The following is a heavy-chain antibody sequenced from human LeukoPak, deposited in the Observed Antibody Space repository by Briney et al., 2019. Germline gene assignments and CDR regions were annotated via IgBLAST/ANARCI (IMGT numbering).Heavy chain of an antibody. V-gene: IGHV3-9*01. Sequence: PGRSLRLSCAASGFTFDDYAMHWVRQAPGKGLEWVSGISWNSGSIGYADSVKGRFTISRDNSKNTLYVQMNSLRAEDTAVYYCARDQSSSWYATDYWGQGTLVTVSS. D-gene: IGHD6-13*01. CDR2: ISWNSGSI. CDR3: ARDQSSSWYATDY. CDR1: GFTFDDYA. J-gene: IGHJ4*02.